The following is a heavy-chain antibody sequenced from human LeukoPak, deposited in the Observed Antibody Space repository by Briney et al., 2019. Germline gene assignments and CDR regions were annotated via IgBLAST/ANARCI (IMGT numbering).Heavy chain of an antibody. J-gene: IGHJ4*02. CDR2: INHSGST. CDR1: GGSLSGYY. Sequence: SETLSLTCAVSGGSLSGYYWTWIRQPPGKGLEWIGEINHSGSTNYNPSLKSRVTISVDKSRNQFSLKLSSVTAADTALYYCARWGATNGGHDFWGQGTLVTVSS. D-gene: IGHD1-26*01. V-gene: IGHV4-34*01. CDR3: ARWGATNGGHDF.